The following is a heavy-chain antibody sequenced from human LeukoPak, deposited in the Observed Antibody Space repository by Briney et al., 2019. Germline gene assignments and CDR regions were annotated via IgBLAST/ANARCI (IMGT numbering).Heavy chain of an antibody. CDR1: GGSFSGYY. Sequence: PSETLSLTCAVYGGSFSGYYWSWIRQPPGKGLEWIGEINHSGSTKYNPSPKSRVTISVDTSQNQFSLRLSSVTAADTALYCCGGPGGYSDWLPYGYWGQGTLVTVSS. D-gene: IGHD3-9*01. CDR2: INHSGST. J-gene: IGHJ4*02. CDR3: GGPGGYSDWLPYGY. V-gene: IGHV4-34*01.